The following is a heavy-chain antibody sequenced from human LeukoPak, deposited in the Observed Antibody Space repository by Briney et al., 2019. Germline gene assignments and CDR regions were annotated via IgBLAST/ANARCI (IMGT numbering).Heavy chain of an antibody. V-gene: IGHV3-30*02. CDR2: IWYDGSNK. CDR3: AKNSAYYDFWSGYYERGWFDP. CDR1: GFTFSSYG. D-gene: IGHD3-3*01. J-gene: IGHJ5*02. Sequence: QTGGSLRLSCAASGFTFSSYGMHWVRRAPGKGLEWVAVIWYDGSNKYYADSVKGRFTISRDNSKNTLYLQMNSLRAEDTAVYYCAKNSAYYDFWSGYYERGWFDPWGQGTLVTVSS.